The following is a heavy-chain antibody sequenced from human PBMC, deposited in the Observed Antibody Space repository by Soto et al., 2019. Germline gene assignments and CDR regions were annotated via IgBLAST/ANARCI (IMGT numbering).Heavy chain of an antibody. CDR2: INPATGAA. V-gene: IGHV1-2*02. Sequence: QLHLVQSGAVVKKPGASVTVSCSASGYPVTAYYMHWVRQAPGRGLEWMGGINPATGAAKYTQTFQGRVTMTRDPAPSTVFMELRGPTSEDTAVFYCARGGGVGVAGSAAFDMWGQGTLVTVSS. CDR3: ARGGGVGVAGSAAFDM. J-gene: IGHJ3*02. D-gene: IGHD3-3*01. CDR1: GYPVTAYY.